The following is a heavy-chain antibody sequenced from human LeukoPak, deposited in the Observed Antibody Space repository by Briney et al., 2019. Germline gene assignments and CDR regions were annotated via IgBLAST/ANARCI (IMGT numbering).Heavy chain of an antibody. CDR2: ISAYNGST. D-gene: IGHD3-10*01. CDR3: ARAPMVRGVIGALREGDY. Sequence: ASVKVSCKASGYTFTSYGISWVRQAPGQGLEWMGWISAYNGSTNYAQKLQGRVTMTTDTSTSTAHMELRSLRSDDTAVYYCARAPMVRGVIGALREGDYWGQGTLVTVSS. J-gene: IGHJ4*02. CDR1: GYTFTSYG. V-gene: IGHV1-18*01.